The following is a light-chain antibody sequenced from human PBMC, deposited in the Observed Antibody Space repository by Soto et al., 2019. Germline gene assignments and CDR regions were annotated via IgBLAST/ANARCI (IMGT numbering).Light chain of an antibody. Sequence: EIVMTQSPATLSVSTGESATLSCRASENINSALAWYQQKPGQAPRLLVYGASTRATGIPARFSGSGSGTEFTLTVSSLQSEDFAVFYCQQYMYWSPTFGQGTKVEI. CDR1: ENINSA. CDR3: QQYMYWSPT. J-gene: IGKJ1*01. CDR2: GAS. V-gene: IGKV3-15*01.